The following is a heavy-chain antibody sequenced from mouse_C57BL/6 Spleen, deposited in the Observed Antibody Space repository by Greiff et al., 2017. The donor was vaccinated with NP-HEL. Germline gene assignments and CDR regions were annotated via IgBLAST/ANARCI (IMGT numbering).Heavy chain of an antibody. CDR1: GYAFSSSW. J-gene: IGHJ3*01. CDR3: ARYQRGLCN. V-gene: IGHV1-82*01. CDR2: IYPGDGDT. Sequence: QVQLKQSGPELVKPGASVKISCKASGYAFSSSWMNWVKQRPGKGLEWIGRIYPGDGDTNYNGKLKGKATLTADKSSSTAYMQLSSLASGDSTVYYCARYQRGLCNWGQGTLVTVSA.